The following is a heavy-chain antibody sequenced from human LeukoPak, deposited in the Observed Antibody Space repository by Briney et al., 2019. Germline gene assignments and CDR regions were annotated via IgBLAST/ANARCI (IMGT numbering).Heavy chain of an antibody. CDR3: ARSPLILYYYMDV. Sequence: ASVKVSCKASGGTFSSYAISWVRQAPGQGLEWMGGIIPIFGTANYAQKFQGRVTITADESTSTAYMELRSLRSDDTAVYYCARSPLILYYYMDVWGKGTTVTISS. CDR2: IIPIFGTA. J-gene: IGHJ6*03. D-gene: IGHD2-8*01. V-gene: IGHV1-69*13. CDR1: GGTFSSYA.